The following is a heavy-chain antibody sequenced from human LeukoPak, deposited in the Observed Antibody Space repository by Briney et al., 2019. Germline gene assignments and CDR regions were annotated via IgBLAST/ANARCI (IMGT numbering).Heavy chain of an antibody. Sequence: ASVKVSCKASGYTFTSYAMHWVRQAPGQRLEWMGWINAGNGNTKYSQKFQGRVTITRDTSASTAYMELSSLRSEDTAVYYCARGVVGYDWFDPWGQGTLVTVSS. D-gene: IGHD3-10*01. CDR1: GYTFTSYA. CDR2: INAGNGNT. J-gene: IGHJ5*02. CDR3: ARGVVGYDWFDP. V-gene: IGHV1-3*01.